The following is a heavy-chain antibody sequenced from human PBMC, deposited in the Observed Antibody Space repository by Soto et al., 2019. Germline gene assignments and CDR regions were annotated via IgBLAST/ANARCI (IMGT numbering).Heavy chain of an antibody. V-gene: IGHV3-11*05. CDR1: GFTLGDHY. CDR2: SSPRGTYK. D-gene: IGHD2-15*01. J-gene: IGHJ5*02. Sequence: QVQLVESGGALVQPGGSLRLSCATSGFTLGDHYMSWIRQAPGKGLEFISYSSPRGTYKNYADSVKGRFTVSRDNAQNAFYLQLNCLRLEETGVYFCSRVGGGGVFDLWGQVTFVSVS. CDR3: SRVGGGGVFDL.